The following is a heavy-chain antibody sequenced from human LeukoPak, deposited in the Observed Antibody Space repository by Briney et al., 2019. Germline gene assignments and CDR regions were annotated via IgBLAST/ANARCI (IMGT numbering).Heavy chain of an antibody. Sequence: GRSLRLSCAASGFTFSSYGMHWIRQAPGKGLEWVAVISYDGSNKYYADSVKGRFTISRDNSKNTLYLQMNSLRAEDTAVYYCAKRNVEMATIPDSDYWGQGTLVTVSS. J-gene: IGHJ4*02. CDR2: ISYDGSNK. CDR3: AKRNVEMATIPDSDY. D-gene: IGHD5-24*01. V-gene: IGHV3-30*18. CDR1: GFTFSSYG.